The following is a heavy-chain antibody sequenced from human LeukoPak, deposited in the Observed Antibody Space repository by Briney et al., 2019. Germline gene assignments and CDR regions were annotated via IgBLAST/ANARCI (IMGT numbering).Heavy chain of an antibody. J-gene: IGHJ4*02. CDR1: RFTFSSYS. Sequence: GGSLRLSCAASRFTFSSYSMSWVRQAPGKGLEWVANIKEDGSAKYYVDSVKGRFTISRDNAKNSLYLHMNSLRAEDTAVYYCARTYFYDSGTSSGWGQFDYWGQGTLVTVSS. D-gene: IGHD3-10*01. CDR2: IKEDGSAK. V-gene: IGHV3-7*03. CDR3: ARTYFYDSGTSSGWGQFDY.